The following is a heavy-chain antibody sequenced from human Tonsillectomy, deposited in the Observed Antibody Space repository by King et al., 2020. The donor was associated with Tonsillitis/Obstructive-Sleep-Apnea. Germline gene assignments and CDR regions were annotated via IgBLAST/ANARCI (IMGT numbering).Heavy chain of an antibody. CDR2: ISSSSSHT. V-gene: IGHV3-11*06. J-gene: IGHJ6*02. D-gene: IGHD3-10*02. CDR3: ARDLMSALLQSNYVIDV. Sequence: QVQLVESGGGLFKPGGSLRLSCAASGVIFSDYYMNWIRQAPGKGLEWVSYISSSSSHTNYADSVKGRFAISRDNAKNSLYLQMNSLRAEDTAVYYCARDLMSALLQSNYVIDVWGQGTTVTVSS. CDR1: GVIFSDYY.